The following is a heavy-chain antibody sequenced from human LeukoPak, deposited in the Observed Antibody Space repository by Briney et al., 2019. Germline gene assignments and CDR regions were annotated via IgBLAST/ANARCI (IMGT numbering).Heavy chain of an antibody. CDR2: IIPIFGTA. J-gene: IGHJ6*03. Sequence: ASVKVSCKASGGTFSSYAISWVRQAPGQGLEWMGGIIPIFGTANYAQKFQGRVTITADESTSTAYMELSSLRSEDTAVYYCARRLKAGYYYYMDVWGKGTTVTISS. V-gene: IGHV1-69*13. CDR3: ARRLKAGYYYYMDV. D-gene: IGHD2-21*02. CDR1: GGTFSSYA.